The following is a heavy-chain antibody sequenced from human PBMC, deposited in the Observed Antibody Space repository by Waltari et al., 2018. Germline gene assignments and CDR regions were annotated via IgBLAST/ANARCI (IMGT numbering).Heavy chain of an antibody. CDR3: AKDRGYYDSSGYYPFY. V-gene: IGHV3-30*18. CDR2: ISYDGSNK. D-gene: IGHD3-22*01. J-gene: IGHJ4*02. Sequence: VQLVESGGGLVKPGRSLRLSCAASGFTFSSYGMHWVRQAPGKGLEWVAVISYDGSNKYYADSVKGRFTISRDNSKNTLYLQMNSLRAEDTAVYYCAKDRGYYDSSGYYPFYWGQGTLVTVSS. CDR1: GFTFSSYG.